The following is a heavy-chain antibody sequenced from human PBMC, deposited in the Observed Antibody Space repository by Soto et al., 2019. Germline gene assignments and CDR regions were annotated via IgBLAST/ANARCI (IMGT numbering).Heavy chain of an antibody. J-gene: IGHJ6*03. Sequence: GGSLRLSCAASGFTLSSYWMHWVRQVPGKGLVWVSRLYTDGSRTSYADSVKGRFTISRDNAENTLYLQMNSLRAEDTAVYYCARGAGGYYYMDVWGKGTTVTVSS. V-gene: IGHV3-74*01. CDR1: GFTLSSYW. D-gene: IGHD3-10*01. CDR2: LYTDGSRT. CDR3: ARGAGGYYYMDV.